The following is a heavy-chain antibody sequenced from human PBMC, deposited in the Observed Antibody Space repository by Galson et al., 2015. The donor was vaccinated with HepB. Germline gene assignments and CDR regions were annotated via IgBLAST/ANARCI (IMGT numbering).Heavy chain of an antibody. D-gene: IGHD2-2*01. CDR3: ARDRYCSSTSCPNHYYYYGMDV. Sequence: SVKVSCKASGYTFTSYGISWVRQAPGQGLEWMGWISAYNGNTNYAQKLQGRVTMTTDTSTSTAYMELRSLRSDDTAVYYCARDRYCSSTSCPNHYYYYGMDVWGQGTTVTVSS. CDR2: ISAYNGNT. J-gene: IGHJ6*02. V-gene: IGHV1-18*04. CDR1: GYTFTSYG.